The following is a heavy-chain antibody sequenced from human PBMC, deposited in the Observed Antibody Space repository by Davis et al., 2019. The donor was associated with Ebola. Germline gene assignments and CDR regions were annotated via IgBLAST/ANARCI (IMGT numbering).Heavy chain of an antibody. CDR1: GYTFTSYY. V-gene: IGHV1-46*01. Sequence: AASVKVSCKASGYTFTSYYMHWVRQAPGQGPEWMGIINPSGGSTSYAQKFQGRVTMTRDTSTSTVYMELSSLRSEDTAVYYCARTLYSGYDFPYYYGMDVWGQGTTVTVSS. CDR2: INPSGGST. CDR3: ARTLYSGYDFPYYYGMDV. D-gene: IGHD5-12*01. J-gene: IGHJ6*02.